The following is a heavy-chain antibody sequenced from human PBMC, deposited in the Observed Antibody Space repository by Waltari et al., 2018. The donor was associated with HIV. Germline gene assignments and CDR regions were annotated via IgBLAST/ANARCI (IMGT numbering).Heavy chain of an antibody. CDR2: IYHSGST. CDR3: ARAVWYGSSPDAFDI. J-gene: IGHJ3*02. CDR1: GYSISSGYY. D-gene: IGHD3-10*01. Sequence: QVQLQESGPGLVKPSETLSLTCAVSGYSISSGYYWGWLWQPPGKGLEWIGSIYHSGSTYYNPSLKSRVTISVDTSKNQFSLKLSSVTAADTAVYYCARAVWYGSSPDAFDIWGQGTMVTVSS. V-gene: IGHV4-38-2*01.